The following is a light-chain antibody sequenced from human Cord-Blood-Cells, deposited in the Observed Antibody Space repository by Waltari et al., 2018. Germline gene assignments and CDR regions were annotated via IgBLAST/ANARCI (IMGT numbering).Light chain of an antibody. CDR1: QSISSY. CDR3: QQSYSTPLT. Sequence: DIQMTQSPSSLSASVGDSVTLTCRASQSISSYLNWYQQKPGKAPKLLIYAASSLQSGVPSRFSGSGSGTDFTLTISSLQPEDFATYYCQQSYSTPLTFGGGTKVEIK. CDR2: AAS. V-gene: IGKV1-39*01. J-gene: IGKJ4*01.